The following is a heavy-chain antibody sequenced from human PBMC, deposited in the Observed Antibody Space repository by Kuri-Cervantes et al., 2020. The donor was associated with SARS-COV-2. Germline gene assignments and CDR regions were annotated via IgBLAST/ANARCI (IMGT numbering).Heavy chain of an antibody. V-gene: IGHV4-61*09. Sequence: SETLSLTCTVSGGSISSGSYYWSWIRQPAGKGLEWIGYIYTSGSIDYNPSLKSRVTISVDTSKNQFSLKLSSVTAADTAVYYCARGNKVATSEYYHYMDVWGKGTTVTVSS. CDR2: IYTSGSI. D-gene: IGHD5-12*01. J-gene: IGHJ6*03. CDR3: ARGNKVATSEYYHYMDV. CDR1: GGSISSGSYY.